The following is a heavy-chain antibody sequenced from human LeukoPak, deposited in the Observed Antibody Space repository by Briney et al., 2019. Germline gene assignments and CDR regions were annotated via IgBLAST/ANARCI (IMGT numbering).Heavy chain of an antibody. CDR2: IYSGGST. Sequence: GGSLRLSCAASGFTVSSNYMSWVRQAPGKGLEWVSVIYSGGSTYYADSVKGRFTISRDNSKNTLYLQMNSLRAEDTAVYYCAIDLRDSSGYYWEYYYGMDVWGQGTTVTVSS. V-gene: IGHV3-66*01. D-gene: IGHD3-22*01. CDR1: GFTVSSNY. J-gene: IGHJ6*02. CDR3: AIDLRDSSGYYWEYYYGMDV.